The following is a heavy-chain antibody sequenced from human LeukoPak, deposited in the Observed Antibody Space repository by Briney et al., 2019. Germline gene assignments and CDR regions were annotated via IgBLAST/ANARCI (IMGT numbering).Heavy chain of an antibody. CDR1: GGTFSSYT. V-gene: IGHV1-69*04. CDR3: ARERGVYYDSSGYFDY. J-gene: IGHJ4*02. CDR2: IIPILGIA. Sequence: SVKVSCKASGGTFSSYTISWVRQAPGQGLEWMGRIIPILGIANYAQKFQGRVTITADKFTSTAYMELSSLRSEDTAVYYCARERGVYYDSSGYFDYWGQGTLVTVSS. D-gene: IGHD3-22*01.